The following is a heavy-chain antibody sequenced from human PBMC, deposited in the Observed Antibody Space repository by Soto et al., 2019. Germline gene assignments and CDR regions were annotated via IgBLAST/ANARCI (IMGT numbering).Heavy chain of an antibody. Sequence: GASVKVSCKASGYTFTAFYMNWVRQAPGQGLEWMGWVNPNTGVTKYAQKFQGRVTMTRDTSINTAYMELSGPTSDDTAVYYCTTLRLDPWGQGTLVTVSS. CDR2: VNPNTGVT. V-gene: IGHV1-2*02. CDR3: TTLRLDP. J-gene: IGHJ5*02. D-gene: IGHD3-9*01. CDR1: GYTFTAFY.